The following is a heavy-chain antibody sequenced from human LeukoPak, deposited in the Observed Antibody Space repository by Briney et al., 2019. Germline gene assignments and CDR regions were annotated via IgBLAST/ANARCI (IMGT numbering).Heavy chain of an antibody. Sequence: SETLSLTCTVSGGSISSSSYYWGWIRQPPGKGLEWIGEINHSGSTNYNPSLKSRVTISVDTSKNQFSLKLSSVTAADTAVYCCARKRITMVRGVWRGFDPWGQGTLVTVSS. J-gene: IGHJ5*02. V-gene: IGHV4-39*07. D-gene: IGHD3-10*01. CDR3: ARKRITMVRGVWRGFDP. CDR2: INHSGST. CDR1: GGSISSSSYY.